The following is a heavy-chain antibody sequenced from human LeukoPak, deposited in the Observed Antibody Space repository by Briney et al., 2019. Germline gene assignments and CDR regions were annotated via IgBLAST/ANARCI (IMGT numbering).Heavy chain of an antibody. J-gene: IGHJ4*02. V-gene: IGHV3-33*01. CDR3: ARDPGGRDGFY. Sequence: GGSLRLSCAASGFTFSSFGMHWVRQAPGKGLEWVAVIWYDGSNEYYGDSVKGRFTISRDNSKNTLYLQMNSLRAEDTAVYYCARDPGGRDGFYWGQGTLVTVSS. CDR2: IWYDGSNE. D-gene: IGHD5-24*01. CDR1: GFTFSSFG.